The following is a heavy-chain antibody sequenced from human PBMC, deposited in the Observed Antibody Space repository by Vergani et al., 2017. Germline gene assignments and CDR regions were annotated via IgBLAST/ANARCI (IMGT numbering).Heavy chain of an antibody. V-gene: IGHV1-69-2*01. J-gene: IGHJ6*02. CDR1: GYTFTDHY. D-gene: IGHD4-17*01. CDR2: VDPEDGET. Sequence: VQLVQSGAEVKKPGATMKLSCPVSGYTFTDHYMHWVTQAPGKGLEWMGLVDPEDGETIYAEKFKGRVTIAADTSTDTAHLELSSLRSEDTAVYYCATPQTVTTGGMEVWGQGTTVIVSS. CDR3: ATPQTVTTGGMEV.